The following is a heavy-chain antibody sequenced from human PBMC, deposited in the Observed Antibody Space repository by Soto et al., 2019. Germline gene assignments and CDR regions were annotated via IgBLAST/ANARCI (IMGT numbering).Heavy chain of an antibody. CDR1: GGTFSSYA. Sequence: QVQLVQSGAEVKKPGSSVKVSCKASGGTFSSYAISWVRQAPGQGLEWMGGIIPIFGTANYAQKFQGRVTITADESTSTAYMELSSLRSEDTAVYYCARASPFGLQPFSFFDYWGQGTLVTVSS. V-gene: IGHV1-69*12. CDR2: IIPIFGTA. D-gene: IGHD3-16*02. CDR3: ARASPFGLQPFSFFDY. J-gene: IGHJ4*02.